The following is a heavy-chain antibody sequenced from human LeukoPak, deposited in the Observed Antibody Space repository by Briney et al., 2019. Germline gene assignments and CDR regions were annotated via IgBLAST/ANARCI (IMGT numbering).Heavy chain of an antibody. CDR3: ARHEPGWRGAFDI. D-gene: IGHD1-14*01. CDR2: IHYTGNT. J-gene: IGHJ3*02. CDR1: RASISSYY. V-gene: IGHV4-59*08. Sequence: PFETLCLSRSVSRASISSYYCSWIRQPPGKGLEWIAYIHYTGNTESNPSLMSRVTISVDTSRRQFSLQLTSVTAADTAVYYCARHEPGWRGAFDIWGNRVIVSVSS.